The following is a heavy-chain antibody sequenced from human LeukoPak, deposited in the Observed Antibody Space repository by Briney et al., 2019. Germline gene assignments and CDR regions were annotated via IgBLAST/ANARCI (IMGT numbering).Heavy chain of an antibody. J-gene: IGHJ4*02. CDR1: ADSISDYY. Sequence: PSETLSLTCTVSADSISDYYRSWIRQPPGKRLECIGYIYNSGSTNYYPSLSSRVTISVDSSKKQFSLKVSSVTAANTAVYYCASDLGGNKRAFDYWGQGTLVTVSS. D-gene: IGHD2/OR15-2a*01. V-gene: IGHV4-59*01. CDR2: IYNSGST. CDR3: ASDLGGNKRAFDY.